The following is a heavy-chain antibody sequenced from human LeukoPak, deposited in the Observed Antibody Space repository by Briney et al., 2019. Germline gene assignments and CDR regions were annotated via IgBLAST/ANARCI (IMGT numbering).Heavy chain of an antibody. CDR1: GGSISSSTYY. J-gene: IGHJ4*02. CDR3: ARHVVAYDYGDY. V-gene: IGHV4-39*01. Sequence: SETLSLTCIVSGGSISSSTYYWGWTRQPSGKGLEWIGSIYYTGSTYYNPSLKSRVTISVDTSENQFSLRLSSVTAADTAVYYCARHVVAYDYGDYWGQGTLVTVSS. D-gene: IGHD4-17*01. CDR2: IYYTGST.